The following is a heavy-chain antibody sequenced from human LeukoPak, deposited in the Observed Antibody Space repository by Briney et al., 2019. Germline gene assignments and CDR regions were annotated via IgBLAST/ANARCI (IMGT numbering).Heavy chain of an antibody. Sequence: KAGGSLRLSCAASGFTFSSYAMSWVRQAPGKGLEWVSYISSSGSTIYYADSVKGRFTISRDNSKNSLYLQMNSLRAEDTAVYYCARVGLRQQLDWGQGTLVTVSS. J-gene: IGHJ4*02. D-gene: IGHD6-13*01. V-gene: IGHV3-48*03. CDR2: ISSSGSTI. CDR3: ARVGLRQQLD. CDR1: GFTFSSYA.